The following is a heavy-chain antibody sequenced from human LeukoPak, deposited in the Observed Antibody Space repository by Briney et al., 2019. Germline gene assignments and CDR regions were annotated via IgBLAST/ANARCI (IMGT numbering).Heavy chain of an antibody. CDR2: IYPGDSDT. J-gene: IGHJ4*02. D-gene: IGHD3-3*01. CDR1: GYTFSSYW. CDR3: ARQNDFGLDY. V-gene: IGHV5-51*01. Sequence: GKSLQISCKCSGYTFSSYWIGWVRQMPGKGLEWMGIIYPGDSDTRYSPSLQGQVTISVDTSIGTAYLQWSSLKASDTAIYYCARQNDFGLDYWGQGTLVTVSS.